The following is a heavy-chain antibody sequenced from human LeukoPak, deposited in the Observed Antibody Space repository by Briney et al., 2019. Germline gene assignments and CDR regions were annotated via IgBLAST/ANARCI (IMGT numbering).Heavy chain of an antibody. Sequence: PSETLSLTCTVSGGSISSSSYYWGWIRQPPGKGLEWIGSIYYSGSTYYNPSLKSRVTISVDTSKNQFSLKLSSVTAADTAVYYCARDLVPRIAVAGNGMDVWGQGTTVTVSS. J-gene: IGHJ6*02. CDR2: IYYSGST. D-gene: IGHD6-19*01. CDR3: ARDLVPRIAVAGNGMDV. V-gene: IGHV4-39*07. CDR1: GGSISSSSYY.